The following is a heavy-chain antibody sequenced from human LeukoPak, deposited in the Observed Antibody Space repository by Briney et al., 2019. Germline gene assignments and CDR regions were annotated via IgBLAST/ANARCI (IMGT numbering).Heavy chain of an antibody. CDR1: GGTFSSYA. J-gene: IGHJ4*02. CDR3: ARPHSYYGSGMGYFDY. Sequence: SVKVSCKASGGTFSSYAISWVRQAPGQGLEWMGGIIPIFGAANYAQKFQGRVTITADKSTSTAYMELSSLRSEDTAVYYCARPHSYYGSGMGYFDYWGQGTLVTVSS. CDR2: IIPIFGAA. D-gene: IGHD3-10*01. V-gene: IGHV1-69*06.